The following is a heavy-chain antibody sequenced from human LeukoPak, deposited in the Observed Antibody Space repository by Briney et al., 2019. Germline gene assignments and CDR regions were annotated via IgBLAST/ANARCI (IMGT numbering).Heavy chain of an antibody. CDR2: IRSKAYGGTA. V-gene: IGHV3-49*04. Sequence: GGSLRLSCTASGFTFCDYAMTWVRQAPGKGLEWVGFIRSKAYGGTAEYAASVKGRFTLSRDDSKSIAYRQMNRLETEDTAVYFCSRMLYCSGGSCSSDYGGQGTLVTVSS. J-gene: IGHJ4*02. CDR3: SRMLYCSGGSCSSDY. D-gene: IGHD2-15*01. CDR1: GFTFCDYA.